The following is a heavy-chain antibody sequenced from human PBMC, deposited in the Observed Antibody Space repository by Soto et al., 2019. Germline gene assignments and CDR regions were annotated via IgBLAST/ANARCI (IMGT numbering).Heavy chain of an antibody. Sequence: GGSLRLSCAASGFTFSSNAMSWVRQAPWKGLEWVSAISGSGDTTYYGDSVKGRFTISRDISKNTLYLQMNSLRAEDTALYYCATIRGYNLGSTTFHDWGQGALVTVSS. CDR2: ISGSGDTT. CDR3: ATIRGYNLGSTTFHD. J-gene: IGHJ1*01. V-gene: IGHV3-23*01. CDR1: GFTFSSNA. D-gene: IGHD6-25*01.